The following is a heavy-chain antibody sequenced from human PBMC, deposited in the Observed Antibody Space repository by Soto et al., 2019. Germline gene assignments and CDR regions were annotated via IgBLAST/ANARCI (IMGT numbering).Heavy chain of an antibody. D-gene: IGHD3-10*01. J-gene: IGHJ6*02. CDR2: VSPPFRTS. CDR3: ARVLYYGSGSYSPYGMDV. CDR1: GVSFNNNG. Sequence: QVQLVQSGAEVKKPGSSVKVSCKTSGVSFNNNGIGWVRQAPGHGLEWMGGVSPPFRTSTYARKFQGRISITADASTRTVNMELSSLTSEDTAQYYCARVLYYGSGSYSPYGMDVWGQGTTVTVSS. V-gene: IGHV1-69*01.